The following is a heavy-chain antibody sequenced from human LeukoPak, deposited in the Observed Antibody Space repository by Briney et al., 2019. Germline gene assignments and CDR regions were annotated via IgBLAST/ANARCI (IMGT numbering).Heavy chain of an antibody. Sequence: PSETLSLTCTVSGGSISSYYWSWIRQPPGKGLEWIGYIYYSGSTNYNPPLKSRVTISVDTSKNQFSLKLISVTAADTAIYYCARVGGMTTINNAAFDIWGQGTMVTVSS. CDR3: ARVGGMTTINNAAFDI. CDR1: GGSISSYY. V-gene: IGHV4-59*01. D-gene: IGHD5-24*01. CDR2: IYYSGST. J-gene: IGHJ3*02.